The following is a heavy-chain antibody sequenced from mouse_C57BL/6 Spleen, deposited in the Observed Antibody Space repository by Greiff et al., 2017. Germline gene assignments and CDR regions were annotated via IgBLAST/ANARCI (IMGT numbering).Heavy chain of an antibody. Sequence: QVQLKESGAELARPGASVKLSCKASGYTFTSYGISWVKQRTGQGLEGIGEIYPRSGNTYYNEKFKGKATLTADKSSSTAYMELRSLTSEDSAVYFCARLTGHAMDYWGQGTSVTVAS. CDR2: IYPRSGNT. CDR3: ARLTGHAMDY. CDR1: GYTFTSYG. D-gene: IGHD4-1*01. V-gene: IGHV1-81*01. J-gene: IGHJ4*01.